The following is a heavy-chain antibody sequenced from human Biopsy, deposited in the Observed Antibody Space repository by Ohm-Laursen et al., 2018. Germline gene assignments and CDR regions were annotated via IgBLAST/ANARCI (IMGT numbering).Heavy chain of an antibody. D-gene: IGHD2-15*01. Sequence: QTLSLTCAVSGGSISSFYWTWIRQPPGKGPEWIGDISDSGSTNYKPSLKSQVIISVDTSKNQFSLNLSSVTAADTAVYYCARRGSGGRSFDHWGQGTLVTVSS. J-gene: IGHJ4*02. CDR2: ISDSGST. CDR1: GGSISSFY. CDR3: ARRGSGGRSFDH. V-gene: IGHV4-59*08.